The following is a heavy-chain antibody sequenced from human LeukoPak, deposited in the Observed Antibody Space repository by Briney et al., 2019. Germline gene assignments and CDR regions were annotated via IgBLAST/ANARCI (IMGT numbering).Heavy chain of an antibody. J-gene: IGHJ4*02. Sequence: PSETLSLTCAVSSYSISSGYYWGWIRQPPGKGLEWIGSIYHSGSTYYNPSLKSRVTISVDTSKNQFSLKLSSVTAADTAVYYCARIPAAFYYYFDYWGQGTLVTVSS. D-gene: IGHD2-2*01. CDR2: IYHSGST. CDR1: SYSISSGYY. CDR3: ARIPAAFYYYFDY. V-gene: IGHV4-38-2*01.